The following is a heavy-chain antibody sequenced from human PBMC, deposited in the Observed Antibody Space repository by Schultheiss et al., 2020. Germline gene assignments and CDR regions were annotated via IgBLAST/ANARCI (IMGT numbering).Heavy chain of an antibody. D-gene: IGHD2-8*01. CDR2: ISYDGSNK. J-gene: IGHJ6*03. Sequence: GGSLRLSCAASGFTFSSYAMHWVRQAPGKGLEWVAVISYDGSNKYYADSVKGRFTISRDNSKNTLYLQMNSLRAEDTAVYYCARDTKRHRGNYYYYIDIWGKGTRITGSS. CDR1: GFTFSSYA. CDR3: ARDTKRHRGNYYYYIDI. V-gene: IGHV3-30*01.